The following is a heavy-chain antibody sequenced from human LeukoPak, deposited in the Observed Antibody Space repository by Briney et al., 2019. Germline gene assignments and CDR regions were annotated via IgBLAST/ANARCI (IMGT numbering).Heavy chain of an antibody. Sequence: SQTLSLTCAISGDSVSSNSAAWNWIRQSPSRGLEWLGRTYYMSKWKTEYAVSVESRIVINPDTSKNQFSLQLSSVTPEDTAVYYRTRASHGSHWFDPWGQGTLVTVSS. CDR1: GDSVSSNSAA. D-gene: IGHD3-10*01. CDR3: TRASHGSHWFDP. V-gene: IGHV6-1*01. J-gene: IGHJ5*02. CDR2: TYYMSKWKT.